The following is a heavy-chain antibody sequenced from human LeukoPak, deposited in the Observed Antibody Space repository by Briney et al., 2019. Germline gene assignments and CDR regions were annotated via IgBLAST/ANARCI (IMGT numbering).Heavy chain of an antibody. CDR3: ARDRPAGY. CDR1: GFTFSSYS. D-gene: IGHD6-6*01. CDR2: ISSSSSTI. Sequence: GGSLRLSCAASGFTFSSYSMNWVRQAPGKGLEWVSYISSSSSTIYYADSVKGRFTISSDNAKNSLYLQMNSLRAEDTAVYYCARDRPAGYWGQGTLVTVSS. J-gene: IGHJ4*02. V-gene: IGHV3-48*04.